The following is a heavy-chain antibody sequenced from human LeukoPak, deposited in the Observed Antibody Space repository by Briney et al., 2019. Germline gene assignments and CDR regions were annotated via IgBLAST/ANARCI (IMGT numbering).Heavy chain of an antibody. CDR1: GGSISSSNW. V-gene: IGHV4-4*02. Sequence: NPSETLSLTCAVSGGSISSSNWWSWVRQPPGKGLEWIGSIYDSGSTYYNPSLKSRVTISVDTSKNQFSLKLNSVTAADTAVYYCARGAARGAFDIWGQGTMVTVSS. CDR2: IYDSGST. D-gene: IGHD6-6*01. CDR3: ARGAARGAFDI. J-gene: IGHJ3*02.